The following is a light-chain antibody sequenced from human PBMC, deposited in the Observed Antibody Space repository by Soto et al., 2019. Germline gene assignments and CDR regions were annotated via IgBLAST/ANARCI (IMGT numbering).Light chain of an antibody. J-gene: IGKJ1*01. CDR3: QQSYSTPRT. CDR2: AAS. V-gene: IGKV1-39*01. CDR1: QSISSY. Sequence: DIQMTQSPSSLSASVGDRVTITCRASQSISSYLNWYKQKPGKAPKVLIYAASSLQSGVPSRFSGSGSGTDFTLTISSLQPEDFETYCCQQSYSTPRTFGQGTKVDIK.